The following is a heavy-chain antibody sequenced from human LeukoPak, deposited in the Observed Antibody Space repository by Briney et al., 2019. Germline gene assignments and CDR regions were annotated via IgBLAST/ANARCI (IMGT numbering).Heavy chain of an antibody. Sequence: GASVKVSCTASGYTFSGHYLHWVRQAPGQGLEWMGGIIPIFGTANYAQKFQGRVTITADESTSTAYMELSSLRSEDTAVYYCARDSSGWRHRNWFDPWGQGTLVTVSS. D-gene: IGHD6-19*01. CDR1: GYTFSGHY. CDR2: IIPIFGTA. CDR3: ARDSSGWRHRNWFDP. J-gene: IGHJ5*02. V-gene: IGHV1-69*13.